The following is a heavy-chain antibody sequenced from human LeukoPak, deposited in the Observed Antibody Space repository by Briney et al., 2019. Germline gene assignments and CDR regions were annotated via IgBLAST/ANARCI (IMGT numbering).Heavy chain of an antibody. Sequence: GGSLRLSCAASGFTFSDYEMNWVRQAPGKGLEWISYISSSGSTIYYVDSVKGRFTISRDNAKNSLFLQMNSLRAEDTAVYYCAREGAPATNRYNWFDPWGQGTLVTVSS. CDR1: GFTFSDYE. CDR2: ISSSGSTI. J-gene: IGHJ5*02. D-gene: IGHD2-15*01. V-gene: IGHV3-48*03. CDR3: AREGAPATNRYNWFDP.